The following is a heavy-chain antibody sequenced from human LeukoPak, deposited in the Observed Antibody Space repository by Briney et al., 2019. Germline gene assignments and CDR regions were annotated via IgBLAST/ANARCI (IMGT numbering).Heavy chain of an antibody. CDR3: ARDKAFSSSWSKTPAYYYYYMDV. Sequence: GGSLRLSCAASGFTFSSYSMNWVRQAPGKGLEWISYISSSSSTIYYADSVKGRFTISRDNAKNSLYLQMNSLRAEDTAVYYCARDKAFSSSWSKTPAYYYYYMDVWGKGTTVTVSS. CDR2: ISSSSSTI. D-gene: IGHD6-13*01. V-gene: IGHV3-48*01. J-gene: IGHJ6*03. CDR1: GFTFSSYS.